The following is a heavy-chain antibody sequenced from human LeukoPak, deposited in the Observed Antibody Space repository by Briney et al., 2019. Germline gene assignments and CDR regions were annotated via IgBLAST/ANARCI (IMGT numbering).Heavy chain of an antibody. D-gene: IGHD3-10*02. CDR1: GFTFSSYA. CDR2: ISYDGSNK. J-gene: IGHJ3*01. V-gene: IGHV3-30*18. CDR3: AKFFTGEYVRAFDV. Sequence: SGGSLRLSCAASGFTFSSYAMHWVRQAPGKGLEWVAVISYDGSNKYYADSVKGRFTISRDNSKNTLYLQMNSLRAEDTAVYYCAKFFTGEYVRAFDVWGQGTMVTASS.